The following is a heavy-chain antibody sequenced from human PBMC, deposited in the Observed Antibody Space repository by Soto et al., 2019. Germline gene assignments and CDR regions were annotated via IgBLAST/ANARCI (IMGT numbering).Heavy chain of an antibody. V-gene: IGHV4-61*01. CDR2: VYYSGTA. D-gene: IGHD4-17*01. Sequence: PSETLSLTCSVSGGSVSNKTYYWSWIRQPPGKRLEWIGYVYYSGTANYNPSLKSRVTISVDLSKNQFSLRLSSVTTADTALYYCARTTAVPNTLRSRYFFDYWGQGTLVTVSS. CDR1: GGSVSNKTYY. CDR3: ARTTAVPNTLRSRYFFDY. J-gene: IGHJ4*02.